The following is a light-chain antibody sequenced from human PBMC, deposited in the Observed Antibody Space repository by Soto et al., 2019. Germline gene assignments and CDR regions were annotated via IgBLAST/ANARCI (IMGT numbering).Light chain of an antibody. CDR1: HNVDSRY. Sequence: DIVLTQSPGTLSLSPGERATLSCRASHNVDSRYLAWYQQRPGQAPRLVIFGASSRAPGIPDGFSGSGSGTDFTLTISGLEPDDFAVYYCQQYDNAPPWTFGPGTKVEI. CDR2: GAS. V-gene: IGKV3-20*01. J-gene: IGKJ1*01. CDR3: QQYDNAPPWT.